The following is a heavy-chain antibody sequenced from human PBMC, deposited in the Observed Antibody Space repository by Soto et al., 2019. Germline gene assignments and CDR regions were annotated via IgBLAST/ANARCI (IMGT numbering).Heavy chain of an antibody. Sequence: GALRLGCAASVFTFTNYWMQWVRQAPGKGLVWVSRINSDGSSTSHADSVKGRFTISRDNAKNTLYLQMSSLRAEDTAVYYCARPQYLPDDVFDVWGRGTVVTVSS. D-gene: IGHD2-2*01. CDR2: INSDGSST. CDR3: ARPQYLPDDVFDV. CDR1: VFTFTNYW. J-gene: IGHJ3*01. V-gene: IGHV3-74*01.